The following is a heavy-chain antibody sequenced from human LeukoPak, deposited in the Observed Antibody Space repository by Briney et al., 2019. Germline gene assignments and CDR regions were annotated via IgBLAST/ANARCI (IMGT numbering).Heavy chain of an antibody. CDR2: INHSGST. CDR3: ARLSYYGSGSYYTPYYYYYYGMDV. J-gene: IGHJ6*02. Sequence: SSETLSLTCAVYGGSFSGYYWSWIRQPPGKGLEWIGEINHSGSTNYNPSLKSRVTISVDTSKNQFSLKLSSVTAADTAVYYCARLSYYGSGSYYTPYYYYYYGMDVWGQGTTVTVSS. D-gene: IGHD3-10*01. CDR1: GGSFSGYY. V-gene: IGHV4-34*01.